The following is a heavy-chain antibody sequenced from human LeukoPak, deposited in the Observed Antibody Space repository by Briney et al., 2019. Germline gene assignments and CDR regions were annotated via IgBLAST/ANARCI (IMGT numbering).Heavy chain of an antibody. CDR1: GFTFSSYD. CDR3: ARVRGSGSEIDAFDI. CDR2: IGTAGDT. Sequence: AGGSLRLSCAASGFTFSSYDMHWVRQATGKGLEWVSAIGTAGDTYYPGSVKGRFTISRENAKNSLYLQMNSLRAGDTAVYYCARVRGSGSEIDAFDIWGQGTMVTVSS. D-gene: IGHD3-10*01. V-gene: IGHV3-13*01. J-gene: IGHJ3*02.